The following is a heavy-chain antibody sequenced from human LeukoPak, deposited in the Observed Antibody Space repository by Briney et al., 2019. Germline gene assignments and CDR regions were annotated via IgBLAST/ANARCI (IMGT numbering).Heavy chain of an antibody. CDR2: ISSSGSTI. D-gene: IGHD2-21*02. Sequence: GGSLRLSCAASGFTFDGYGMSWVRQAPGKGLEWVSYISSSGSTIYYADSVKGRFTISRDNAKNSLYLQMNSLRAEDTAVYYCATTAVLAYCGGDCYSEYFQHWGQGTLVTVSS. CDR1: GFTFDGYG. V-gene: IGHV3-11*01. CDR3: ATTAVLAYCGGDCYSEYFQH. J-gene: IGHJ1*01.